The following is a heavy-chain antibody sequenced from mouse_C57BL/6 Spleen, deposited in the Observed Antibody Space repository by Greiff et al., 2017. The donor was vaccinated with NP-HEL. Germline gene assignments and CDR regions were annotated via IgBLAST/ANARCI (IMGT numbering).Heavy chain of an antibody. Sequence: VQLQQSGPELVKPGASVKISCTASGYAFSSSWMNWVKQRPGKGLEWIGRIYPGDGDTNYNGKFKGKATLTADKSSSTAYMQLSSLTSEDSAVYCCASGSSFAYWGQGTLVTVSA. CDR1: GYAFSSSW. CDR2: IYPGDGDT. J-gene: IGHJ3*01. V-gene: IGHV1-82*01. CDR3: ASGSSFAY. D-gene: IGHD1-1*01.